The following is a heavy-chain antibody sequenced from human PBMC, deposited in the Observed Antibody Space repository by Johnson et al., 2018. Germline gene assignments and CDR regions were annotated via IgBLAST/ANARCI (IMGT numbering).Heavy chain of an antibody. J-gene: IGHJ6*02. V-gene: IGHV3-7*01. CDR2: LTHDGSDE. CDR3: ARPHHGMDV. Sequence: VQLVESGGGLVQPGGSRRLSCAAYGFTFSRYWMTWVRHAPGKGLEGVAYLTHDGSDEYYLDSVKGRFTISRDTAKNSLYRQMTSLRVEDTAVYYCARPHHGMDVWVQGTTVTVSS. CDR1: GFTFSRYW.